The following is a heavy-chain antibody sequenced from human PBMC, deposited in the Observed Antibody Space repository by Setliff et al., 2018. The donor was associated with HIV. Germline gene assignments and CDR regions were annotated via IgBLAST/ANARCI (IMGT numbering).Heavy chain of an antibody. Sequence: GGSLRLSCAASGLIFSNYALTWVRQAPGKGLEWVSTVSPSGDATYYADSVKGRFTISRDNSKNTLYLQMNSLRAEDTAVYYCARELLRYFDWSTGGAFDIWGQGTMVTVSS. CDR1: GLIFSNYA. CDR2: VSPSGDAT. J-gene: IGHJ3*02. V-gene: IGHV3-23*01. D-gene: IGHD3-9*01. CDR3: ARELLRYFDWSTGGAFDI.